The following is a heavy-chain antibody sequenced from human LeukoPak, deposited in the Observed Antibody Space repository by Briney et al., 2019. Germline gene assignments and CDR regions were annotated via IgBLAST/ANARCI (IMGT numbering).Heavy chain of an antibody. D-gene: IGHD3-3*01. CDR1: GFTFSSYG. V-gene: IGHV3-30*02. CDR3: ASEGQSVPPYYDFWSGFFY. J-gene: IGHJ4*02. CDR2: IRYDGSNK. Sequence: PGESLRLSCAASGFTFSSYGMHWVRQAPGKGLEWVAFIRYDGSNKYYADSVKGRFTISRDNSKNSLYPQMNSLRAEDTAVSYCASEGQSVPPYYDFWSGFFYWGQGALVTVSP.